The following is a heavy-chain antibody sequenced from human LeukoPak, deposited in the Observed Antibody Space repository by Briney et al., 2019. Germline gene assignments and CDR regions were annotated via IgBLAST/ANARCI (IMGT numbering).Heavy chain of an antibody. CDR3: AKDYKKLIAAATVYYFDY. CDR1: GFTFSSYA. CDR2: ISGSGGST. Sequence: GGSLRLSCAASGFTFSSYAMSWVRQAPGKGLEWVSAISGSGGSTYYADSVKGRFTISRDNSKNTLYLQMNSLRAEDAAVSYCAKDYKKLIAAATVYYFDYWGQGTLVTVSS. J-gene: IGHJ4*02. V-gene: IGHV3-23*01. D-gene: IGHD6-13*01.